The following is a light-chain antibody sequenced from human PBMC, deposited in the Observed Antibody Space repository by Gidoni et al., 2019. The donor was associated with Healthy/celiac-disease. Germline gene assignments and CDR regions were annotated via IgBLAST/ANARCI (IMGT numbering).Light chain of an antibody. CDR1: QDISNY. V-gene: IGKV1-33*01. CDR2: DAS. CDR3: QQYDNLLLFT. J-gene: IGKJ3*01. Sequence: DIQMTQSPSSLSASVGDRVTITCQARQDISNYLNWYQQKPGKAPTLLIYDASNLDTGVASRFSGSGSGTDFTSTISSRQPEDIATYYCQQYDNLLLFTFGPGTKVDIK.